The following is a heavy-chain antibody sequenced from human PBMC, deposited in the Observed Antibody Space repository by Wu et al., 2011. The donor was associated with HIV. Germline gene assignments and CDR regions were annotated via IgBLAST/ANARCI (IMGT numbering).Heavy chain of an antibody. J-gene: IGHJ5*02. CDR3: ARESPITMVEGWFDP. Sequence: QVQLEQSGSEVKRPGSSVKVSCKASGGTFNSHVINWVRQAPGQGLEWMGGTISLFGQTNYAQKFQGRVTITTDASTRTVYMELSSLRSEDTAVYYCARESPITMVEGWFDPWGQGTLVTVSS. CDR1: GGTFNSHV. V-gene: IGHV1-69*05. D-gene: IGHD3-10*01. CDR2: TISLFGQT.